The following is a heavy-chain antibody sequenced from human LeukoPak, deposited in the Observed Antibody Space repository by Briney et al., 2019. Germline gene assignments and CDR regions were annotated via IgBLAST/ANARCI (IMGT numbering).Heavy chain of an antibody. Sequence: PGGSLRLSCAASGFSFSSNAMSWVRQAPGKGLERVSAICGTGGSTYYADYVKGRFTISRDNSKNTLYLQINSLRPEDTAVYYCAKEGGGSCYSEIDYWGQGTLVTVSS. CDR1: GFSFSSNA. CDR3: AKEGGGSCYSEIDY. V-gene: IGHV3-23*01. CDR2: ICGTGGST. J-gene: IGHJ4*02. D-gene: IGHD2-15*01.